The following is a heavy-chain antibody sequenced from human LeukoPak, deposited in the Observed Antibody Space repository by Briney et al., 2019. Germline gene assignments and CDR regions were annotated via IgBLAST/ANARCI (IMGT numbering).Heavy chain of an antibody. CDR3: AGDQGGNRWTY. V-gene: IGHV3-21*01. CDR1: GFTFSTYS. D-gene: IGHD3-16*01. Sequence: PGGSLRLSCAASGFTFSTYSMNWVRQAPGKGLEWVSPISTRSSYIYYVDSVRGRFTISRDNAKKSLYLQMNSLRVEDSAVYYCAGDQGGNRWTYWGQGTLVTVSS. CDR2: ISTRSSYI. J-gene: IGHJ4*02.